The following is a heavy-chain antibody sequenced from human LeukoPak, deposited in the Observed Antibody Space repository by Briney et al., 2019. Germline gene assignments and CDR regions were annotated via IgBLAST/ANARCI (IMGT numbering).Heavy chain of an antibody. J-gene: IGHJ4*02. CDR3: AVFSGSWPHRRFDY. Sequence: SETLSLTCAVSGGPISSSNWLSWVRQPPGKGLEFIGEIYHSGSTNYNPSLQSRVTISVDKSKNQFSQKLSSVPAADTAVYYCAVFSGSWPHRRFDYWGQGTLVTVSS. CDR1: GGPISSSNW. D-gene: IGHD6-13*01. V-gene: IGHV4-4*02. CDR2: IYHSGST.